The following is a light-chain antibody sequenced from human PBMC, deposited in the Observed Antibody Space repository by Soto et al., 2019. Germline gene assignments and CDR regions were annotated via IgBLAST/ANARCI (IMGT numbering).Light chain of an antibody. CDR1: QNINKF. CDR3: HQLNNYPLT. V-gene: IGKV1-9*01. CDR2: AAS. J-gene: IGKJ4*01. Sequence: DIQMTQSPSSLSASVGDRVSITCRASQNINKFLNWYQQKPGKAPNLLIYAASTLQSGVPSRFSGSGSGTDFTLTISSLQPEDFATYYCHQLNNYPLTFGGGTKVDIK.